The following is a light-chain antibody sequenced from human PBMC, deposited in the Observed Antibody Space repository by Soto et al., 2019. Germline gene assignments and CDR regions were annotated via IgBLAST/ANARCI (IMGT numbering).Light chain of an antibody. CDR2: DAS. CDR1: QSVRNNY. CDR3: QQYGSKPLT. Sequence: EIVLTQSPDTLSLSPGERATLSCRASQSVRNNYLAWYQQKPGQAPRFLIYDASSRATGIPDRFSGSGSGTDFTLTISRLEPEDFAVYYCQQYGSKPLTFGGGTKVDIE. J-gene: IGKJ4*01. V-gene: IGKV3-20*01.